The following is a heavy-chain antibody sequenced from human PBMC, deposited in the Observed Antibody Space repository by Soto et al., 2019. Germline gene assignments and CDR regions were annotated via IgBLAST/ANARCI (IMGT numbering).Heavy chain of an antibody. CDR3: ARERSSNYGSGSYYPLAYFDY. CDR1: GGTFSSYA. Sequence: SVKVSCKASGGTFSSYAISWVRQAPGQGLEWMGGIIPIFGTANYAQKFQGRVTITADKSTSTAYMELSSLRSEDTAVYYCARERSSNYGSGSYYPLAYFDYWGHGTLVTVSS. D-gene: IGHD3-10*01. CDR2: IIPIFGTA. J-gene: IGHJ4*01. V-gene: IGHV1-69*06.